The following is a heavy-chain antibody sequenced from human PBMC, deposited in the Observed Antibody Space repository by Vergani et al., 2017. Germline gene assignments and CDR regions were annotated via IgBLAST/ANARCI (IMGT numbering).Heavy chain of an antibody. Sequence: EVQLLESGGGLVQPGGSLRLTCAASEFTFSNYAMNWVRQAPGKGLEWVSGISGSGVSAYYTDSVKGRFTISRDNSKNMLFLQMNNLRTEDTAIYYCTTPTKWELRCYFDYWGQGTLVTVSS. CDR2: ISGSGVSA. V-gene: IGHV3-23*01. CDR1: EFTFSNYA. CDR3: TTPTKWELRCYFDY. D-gene: IGHD3-3*01. J-gene: IGHJ4*02.